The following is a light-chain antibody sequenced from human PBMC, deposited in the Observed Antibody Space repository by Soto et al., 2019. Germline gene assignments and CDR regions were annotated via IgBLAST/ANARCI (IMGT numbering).Light chain of an antibody. V-gene: IGKV3-20*01. Sequence: EIVLTQSPGTLSLSPGERATLSCRASQSVSSSSLAWYQQKPGQAPSLLIYGASTRATGIPDRFSGSGSGTDLTLTISRLEPEDFAVYYCQHYGSSPRYTFGQGTNLEIK. CDR3: QHYGSSPRYT. CDR2: GAS. CDR1: QSVSSSS. J-gene: IGKJ2*01.